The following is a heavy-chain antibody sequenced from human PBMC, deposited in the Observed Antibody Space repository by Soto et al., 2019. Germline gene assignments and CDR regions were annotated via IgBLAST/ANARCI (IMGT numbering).Heavy chain of an antibody. CDR1: GFTFSIYA. D-gene: IGHD2-8*01. Sequence: EVQLLESGGALIQPGGSLRLSCAASGFTFSIYAMSWVRQAPGKGLEWVSTITGSGASTIYADPVKGRLTISRDNSKNTLYLQMNSLRAEDTAIYYCAKKGANGYYYYMDVWGKGTTVTVSS. V-gene: IGHV3-23*01. J-gene: IGHJ6*03. CDR2: ITGSGAST. CDR3: AKKGANGYYYYMDV.